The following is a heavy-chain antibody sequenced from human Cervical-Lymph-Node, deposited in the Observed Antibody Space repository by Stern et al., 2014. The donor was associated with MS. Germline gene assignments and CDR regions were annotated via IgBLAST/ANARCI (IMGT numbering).Heavy chain of an antibody. D-gene: IGHD3-10*01. V-gene: IGHV2-5*02. CDR3: AHPNSGPGGFGY. CDR2: IYWDDDK. J-gene: IGHJ4*02. CDR1: GFSLSTSGVG. Sequence: QVTLKESGPTLVKPTQTLTLTCTFSGFSLSTSGVGVGWIRQPPGKALEWLALIYWDDDKRYSPSLKSRLTITKDTSKNQVVLTVTNMEPVDTATYYCAHPNSGPGGFGYWGQGTLVTVSS.